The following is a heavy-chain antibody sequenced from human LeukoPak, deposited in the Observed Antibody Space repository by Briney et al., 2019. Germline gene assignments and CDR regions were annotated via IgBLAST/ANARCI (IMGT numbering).Heavy chain of an antibody. CDR3: ARDGSSGWSHDY. V-gene: IGHV3-66*01. D-gene: IGHD6-19*01. CDR1: GFTVSGNY. CDR2: IYSGGKT. J-gene: IGHJ4*02. Sequence: GGSLRLSCAASGFTVSGNYMSWVRQAPGKGLEWVSAIYSGGKTYYADSVKGRFTISRDNSKSTLYLQMNSLRAEDTAVYYCARDGSSGWSHDYWGQGALVTVSS.